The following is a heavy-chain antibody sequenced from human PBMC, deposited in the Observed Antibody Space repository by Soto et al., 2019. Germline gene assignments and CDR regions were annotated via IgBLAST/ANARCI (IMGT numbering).Heavy chain of an antibody. CDR3: AKRLSRGENPYYFDY. CDR2: IFYTGTT. CDR1: GGSISYNSYY. Sequence: VSGGSISYNSYYWGWIRQPPGKGLEWVGGIFYTGTTYYSPSLKDRVTISVDTSKNSFSLNLTSVTAADTAVYYCAKRLSRGENPYYFDYWGQGTLVTVSS. V-gene: IGHV4-39*02. D-gene: IGHD2-21*01. J-gene: IGHJ4*02.